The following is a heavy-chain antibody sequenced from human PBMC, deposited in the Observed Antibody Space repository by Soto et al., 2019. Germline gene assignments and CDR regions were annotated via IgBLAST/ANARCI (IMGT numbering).Heavy chain of an antibody. J-gene: IGHJ4*02. V-gene: IGHV4-31*03. Sequence: QVQLQESGPGLVKPSQTLSLTCTVSGGSISSRGYWSWIRQHPGKGLEWIGYIHYRGSTYYNPSLRSRVTISVDTSKNQFSLKLSSVTAADTAMYYCAGIVLFEAAQFVYWGQGTLVTVSS. CDR3: AGIVLFEAAQFVY. D-gene: IGHD2-15*01. CDR1: GGSISSRGY. CDR2: IHYRGST.